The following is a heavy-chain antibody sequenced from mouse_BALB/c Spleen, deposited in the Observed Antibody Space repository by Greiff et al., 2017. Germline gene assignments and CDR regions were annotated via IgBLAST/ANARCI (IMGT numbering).Heavy chain of an antibody. J-gene: IGHJ3*01. Sequence: VQGVESGPGLVAPSQSLSITCTVSGFSLTSYGVHWVRQPPGKGLEWLGVIWAGGSTNYNSALMSRLSISKDNSKSQVFLKMNSLQTDDTAMYYCARRGYGYGFAYWGQGTLVTVSA. CDR1: GFSLTSYG. V-gene: IGHV2-9*02. CDR2: IWAGGST. CDR3: ARRGYGYGFAY. D-gene: IGHD1-2*01.